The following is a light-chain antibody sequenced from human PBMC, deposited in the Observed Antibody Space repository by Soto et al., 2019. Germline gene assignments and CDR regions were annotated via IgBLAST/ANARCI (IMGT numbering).Light chain of an antibody. CDR3: QQYRSWPRT. CDR2: GAS. Sequence: EIVLTQSPATLSVSPGERVTLSCRASQSVDINLAWYQQKPGQPPRLLIYGASTTATDMSDTFSGRGSGTEFTLTISSLRPEDFAVYYCQQYRSWPRTFGQGTKVEMK. J-gene: IGKJ1*01. V-gene: IGKV3-15*01. CDR1: QSVDIN.